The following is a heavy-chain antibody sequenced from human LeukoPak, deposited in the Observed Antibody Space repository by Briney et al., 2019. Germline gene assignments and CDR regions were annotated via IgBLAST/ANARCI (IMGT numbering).Heavy chain of an antibody. V-gene: IGHV1-24*01. D-gene: IGHD2-15*01. CDR2: FDPEDGET. CDR3: AADSRWWSSFPSLAG. Sequence: ASVKVSCKVSGYTLTELSMYWVRQAPGKGLESMGRFDPEDGETIYAQKFQGRVTMTEDTSTDTAYMELSSLRSEDTALYYCAADSRWWSSFPSLAGWGQGPLVTVSS. J-gene: IGHJ4*02. CDR1: GYTLTELS.